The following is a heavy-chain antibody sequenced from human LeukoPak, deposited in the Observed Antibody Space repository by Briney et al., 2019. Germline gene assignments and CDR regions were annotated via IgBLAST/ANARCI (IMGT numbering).Heavy chain of an antibody. D-gene: IGHD2-15*01. CDR1: GGSFSGYY. CDR3: ARGRGCSHSNWVDP. J-gene: IGHJ5*02. V-gene: IGHV3-21*04. CDR2: ISKGSGYI. Sequence: PSETLSLTCAVYGGSFSGYYWSWIRQPPGKGLEWVSSISKGSGYIYQTDSVKGRFTISRDNAKNSLFLEMNSLRVEDTALYYCARGRGCSHSNWVDPWGQGTLVTVSA.